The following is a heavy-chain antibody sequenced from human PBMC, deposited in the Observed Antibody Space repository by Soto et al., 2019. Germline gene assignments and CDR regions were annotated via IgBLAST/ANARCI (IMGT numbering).Heavy chain of an antibody. D-gene: IGHD6-13*01. CDR3: AGKPYSSSWSDY. J-gene: IGHJ4*02. Sequence: QVQLVESGGGLVKPGGSLRLSCAASGFTFSDYYMSWIRQAPGKGLEWVSYISSSGSTIYYADSVKGRLTISRDNAKNARHLKTNSLRAEDTALYYCAGKPYSSSWSDYWGQGTLVTVSS. CDR1: GFTFSDYY. V-gene: IGHV3-11*01. CDR2: ISSSGSTI.